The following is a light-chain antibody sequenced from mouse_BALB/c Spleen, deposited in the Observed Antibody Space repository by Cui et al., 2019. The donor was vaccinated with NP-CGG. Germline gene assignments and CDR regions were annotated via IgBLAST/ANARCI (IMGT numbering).Light chain of an antibody. V-gene: IGLV1*01. Sequence: QAVVTQESPLTTSPGETVTLTCRSSTGAVTTSNYANWVQEKPDHLLTSLIGGTNNRPPGVPARFSGSLIGDKAARTITGTQTEDEAIYFCALWYSNHWVFGGGTKLTVL. CDR2: GTN. CDR1: TGAVTTSNY. J-gene: IGLJ1*01. CDR3: ALWYSNHWV.